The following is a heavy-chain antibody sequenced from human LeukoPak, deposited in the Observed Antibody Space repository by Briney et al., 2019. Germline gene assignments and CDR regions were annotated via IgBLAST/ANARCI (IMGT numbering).Heavy chain of an antibody. CDR1: GYTFTSYH. D-gene: IGHD3-22*01. J-gene: IGHJ3*02. V-gene: IGHV1-8*01. CDR3: ARHRLHRLYYDSSGYYHDAFDI. Sequence: ASVKVSCKPSGYTFTSYHINWVRQATGQGLEWMGWMNPNSGNTGYAQKFQGRVTMTRNTSISTAYMELSSLRSDDTAVYYCARHRLHRLYYDSSGYYHDAFDIWGQGTMVTVSS. CDR2: MNPNSGNT.